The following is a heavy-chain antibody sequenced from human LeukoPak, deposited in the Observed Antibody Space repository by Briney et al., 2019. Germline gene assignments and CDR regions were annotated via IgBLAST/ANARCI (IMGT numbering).Heavy chain of an antibody. CDR3: ARDPYSSSWYVEDY. J-gene: IGHJ4*02. D-gene: IGHD6-13*01. CDR1: GGSISSYD. CDR2: IYTSGST. V-gene: IGHV4-4*07. Sequence: SETLSLTCTVSGGSISSYDWSWIRQPAGKGLEWIGRIYTSGSTNYNPSLKSRVTMSVDTSKNQFSLKLSSVTAADTAVYYCARDPYSSSWYVEDYWGQGTLVTVS.